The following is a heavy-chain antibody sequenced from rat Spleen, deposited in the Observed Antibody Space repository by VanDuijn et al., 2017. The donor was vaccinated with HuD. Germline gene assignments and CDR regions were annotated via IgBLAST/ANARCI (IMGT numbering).Heavy chain of an antibody. CDR3: TTGLQ. J-gene: IGHJ2*01. D-gene: IGHD1-1*01. V-gene: IGHV5S13*01. CDR1: GFTFSNYG. Sequence: EVQLVESGGGLVQPGRSLKLSCAASGFTFSNYGMAWVRQAPGKGLEWVASITNTGGSTYYPDSVRGRFTISRDNAKDTLYLQMDSLRSEDTATYYCTTGLQWGQGVMVTVSS. CDR2: ITNTGGST.